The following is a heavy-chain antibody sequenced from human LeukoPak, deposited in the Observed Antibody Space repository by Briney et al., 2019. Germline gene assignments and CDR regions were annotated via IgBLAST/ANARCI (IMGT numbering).Heavy chain of an antibody. D-gene: IGHD6-19*01. CDR1: GFSLSTSGMC. CDR3: ARILRVPPSSSGWYAPFAY. V-gene: IGHV2-70*17. CDR2: IDWDDDK. J-gene: IGHJ4*02. Sequence: SGPTLVNPTQTLTLTCTFSGFSLSTSGMCVSWIRQPPGKALEWLARIDWDDDKFYSTSLKTRLTISKDTSKNQVVLTMTNMDPVAPPTNSCARILRVPPSSSGWYAPFAYWAREPWSPSPQ.